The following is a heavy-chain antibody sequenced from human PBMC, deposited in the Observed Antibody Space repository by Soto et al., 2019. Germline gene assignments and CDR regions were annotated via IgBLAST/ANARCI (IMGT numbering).Heavy chain of an antibody. CDR3: ARSVVIGYSYDKGVYYFDY. CDR1: GGTFSSYA. J-gene: IGHJ4*02. V-gene: IGHV1-69*01. D-gene: IGHD5-18*01. Sequence: QVQLVQSGAEVKKPGSSVKVSCKASGGTFSSYAISWVRQAPGQGLEWMGGIIPIFGTANYAQKFQGRVTITADEYTSTAYMELSRLRSEDTAVYYCARSVVIGYSYDKGVYYFDYWGQGTLVTVSS. CDR2: IIPIFGTA.